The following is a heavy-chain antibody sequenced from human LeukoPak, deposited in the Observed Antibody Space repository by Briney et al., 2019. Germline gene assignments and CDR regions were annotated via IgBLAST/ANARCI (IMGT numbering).Heavy chain of an antibody. V-gene: IGHV5-10-1*01. Sequence: GESLKISCKGSGYSFTSYWISWVRQMPGKGLEWMGRIDPSDSYTNYSPSFQGHVTISADKSISTAYLQWSSLKASDTAMYYCARHVRGYSYGYRWTPTDYCGQGTLVTVSS. CDR1: GYSFTSYW. CDR2: IDPSDSYT. D-gene: IGHD5-18*01. CDR3: ARHVRGYSYGYRWTPTDY. J-gene: IGHJ4*02.